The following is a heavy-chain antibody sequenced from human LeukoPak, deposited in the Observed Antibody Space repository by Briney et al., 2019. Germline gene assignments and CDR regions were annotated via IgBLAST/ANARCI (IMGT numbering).Heavy chain of an antibody. J-gene: IGHJ4*02. CDR2: INHSGST. CDR1: GGSFSGYY. V-gene: IGHV4-34*01. CDR3: ARGWIVGATTEHPNFDY. Sequence: SETLSLTCAVYGGSFSGYYWSWIRQPPGKGLEWIGEINHSGSTNYNPSLKSRVTISVDTSKNQFSLKLSSVTAADTAVYYCARGWIVGATTEHPNFDYWGQRTLVTVSS. D-gene: IGHD1-26*01.